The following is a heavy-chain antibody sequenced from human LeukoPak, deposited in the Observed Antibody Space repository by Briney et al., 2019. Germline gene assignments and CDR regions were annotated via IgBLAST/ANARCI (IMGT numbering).Heavy chain of an antibody. CDR2: IKSKTDGGTI. CDR1: GFRFSTTW. D-gene: IGHD1-26*01. J-gene: IGHJ4*02. Sequence: GGSLRLSCAASGFRFSTTWMSWVRQAPGKGLEWVGRIKSKTDGGTIDYAAPVKGRFTISRDDSKNTLYLQLNSLKTDATAVYYCTAVQAGSSFEPFDYWGQGTLVTVSS. V-gene: IGHV3-15*01. CDR3: TAVQAGSSFEPFDY.